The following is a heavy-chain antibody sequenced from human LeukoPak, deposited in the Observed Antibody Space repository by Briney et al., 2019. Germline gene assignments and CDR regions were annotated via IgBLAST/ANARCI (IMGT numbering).Heavy chain of an antibody. J-gene: IGHJ6*03. D-gene: IGHD6-19*01. CDR3: ARGPVAGTPYYYYYYMDV. Sequence: GSLRLSCAASGFTFSSYAMSWVRQAPGKGLEWVSAISGSGGSTYYADSVKGRFTISRDNAKHSLYLQMNSLRDEDTAVYYCARGPVAGTPYYYYYYMDVWGKGTTVTVSS. V-gene: IGHV3-23*01. CDR1: GFTFSSYA. CDR2: ISGSGGST.